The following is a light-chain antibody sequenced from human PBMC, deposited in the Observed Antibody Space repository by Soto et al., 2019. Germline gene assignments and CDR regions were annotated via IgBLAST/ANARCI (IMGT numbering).Light chain of an antibody. V-gene: IGKV1-5*01. J-gene: IGKJ2*01. CDR2: DAS. Sequence: DIQMTQSPSTLSASVGDRVTITCRASQSISRWLDWYQQKPGKAPKVLIYDASTLEKGVPSRFSGSGSGTEFTLTISSLQPDDFATYFCQQYNGHFYSFGQGTKLEIK. CDR1: QSISRW. CDR3: QQYNGHFYS.